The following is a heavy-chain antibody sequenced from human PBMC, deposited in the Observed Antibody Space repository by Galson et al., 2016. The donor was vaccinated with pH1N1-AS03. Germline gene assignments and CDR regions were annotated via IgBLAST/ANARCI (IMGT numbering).Heavy chain of an antibody. D-gene: IGHD6-6*01. CDR2: INPYSTNT. CDR1: GYNFVTYG. J-gene: IGHJ4*02. V-gene: IGHV1-18*01. CDR3: ARVVAGRPFLIDY. Sequence: VKVSCKASGYNFVTYGITWVRQGPGQGLEWMGWINPYSTNTNYAKKVQDRVTMTADTSTTTAHLDLRNLGSDDTAVYYCARVVAGRPFLIDYWGRGTLVIVSS.